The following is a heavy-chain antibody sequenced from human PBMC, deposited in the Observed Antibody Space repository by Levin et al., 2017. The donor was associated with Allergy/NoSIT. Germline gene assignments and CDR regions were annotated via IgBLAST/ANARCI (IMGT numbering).Heavy chain of an antibody. V-gene: IGHV3-30*03. D-gene: IGHD3-10*01. J-gene: IGHJ4*02. CDR2: ISYDGSNK. CDR1: GFTFSNYG. CDR3: ARDRGYGSGTYYRYFDY. Sequence: GGSLRLSCAASGFTFSNYGLHWVRQAPGKGLEWVALISYDGSNKYYTDSVKGRFTISRDNSKNTLYLQVNNLRPDDTAVYYCARDRGYGSGTYYRYFDYWGQGTLVTVSS.